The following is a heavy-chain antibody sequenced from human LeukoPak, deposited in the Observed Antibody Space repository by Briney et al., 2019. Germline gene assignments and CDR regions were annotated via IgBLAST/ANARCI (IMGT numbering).Heavy chain of an antibody. Sequence: PGGSLRLSCAASGFTFSSYPMHWVRQAPGKGLEWVAVISYDGSDKYYADSVKGRFTISRDNSKNTLYLQMNSLRAEGTAVYYCASRHYDFGYYWGQGALVTVSS. CDR2: ISYDGSDK. V-gene: IGHV3-30*04. J-gene: IGHJ4*02. D-gene: IGHD4-17*01. CDR3: ASRHYDFGYY. CDR1: GFTFSSYP.